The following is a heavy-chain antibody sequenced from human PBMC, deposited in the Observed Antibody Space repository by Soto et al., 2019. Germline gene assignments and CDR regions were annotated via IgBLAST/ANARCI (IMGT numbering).Heavy chain of an antibody. CDR3: ARRAEWLQYYYFDY. V-gene: IGHV1-69*13. D-gene: IGHD5-12*01. Sequence: GASVKVSCKASGGTFSSYAISWVRQAPGQGLEWMGGIIPIFGTANYAQKFQGRVTITADESTSTAYMELSSLRSEDTAVYYCARRAEWLQYYYFDYWGQGTLVTVSS. J-gene: IGHJ4*02. CDR2: IIPIFGTA. CDR1: GGTFSSYA.